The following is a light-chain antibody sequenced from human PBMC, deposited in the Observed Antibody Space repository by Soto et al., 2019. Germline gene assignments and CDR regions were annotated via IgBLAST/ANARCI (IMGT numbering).Light chain of an antibody. J-gene: IGKJ1*01. V-gene: IGKV3-15*01. CDR2: GAF. CDR3: QHYYNWRPR. Sequence: EVVWTQSPATLSVSPGERATLSCRTSQSVGNNLAWYQQKPGQAPRLLMYGAFIRAPGLPVRFRGTGSGTEFTLTISGLQSEDVALYYCQHYYNWRPRFGQGT. CDR1: QSVGNN.